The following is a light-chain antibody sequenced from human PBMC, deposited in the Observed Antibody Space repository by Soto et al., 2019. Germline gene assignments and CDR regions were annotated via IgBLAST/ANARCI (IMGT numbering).Light chain of an antibody. CDR3: QQYHSYSLT. V-gene: IGKV1-5*03. J-gene: IGKJ4*01. CDR1: QSISSW. Sequence: DIQMTQSPSTLSASVGDRVTITCRASQSISSWLAWYQQKPGKAPKLLIYKASSLESGVPSRFSGSGSRTEFTLTISSLQPDDFATYYCQQYHSYSLTFGGGTKVEIK. CDR2: KAS.